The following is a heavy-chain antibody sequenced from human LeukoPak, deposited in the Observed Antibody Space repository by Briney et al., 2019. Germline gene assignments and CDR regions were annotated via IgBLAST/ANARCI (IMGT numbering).Heavy chain of an antibody. CDR3: ARSSYYYGADAYDI. CDR2: IYYSGST. Sequence: SETLSLTCTVSGGSISSSSYYWDWIRQPPGKGLEWIGSIYYSGSTYYNPSLKSRVTISVDTSKKQFSLKLSSVTAADTAVYYCARSSYYYGADAYDIWGQGTMVTVSS. J-gene: IGHJ3*02. V-gene: IGHV4-39*07. CDR1: GGSISSSSYY. D-gene: IGHD3-10*01.